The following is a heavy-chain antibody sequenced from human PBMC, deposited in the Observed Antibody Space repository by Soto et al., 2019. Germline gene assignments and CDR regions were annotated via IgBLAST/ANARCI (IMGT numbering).Heavy chain of an antibody. D-gene: IGHD4-17*01. Sequence: QVQLQEPGPGLVKPSETLSLTYTVSDGSISSYYWSWIRQPPGKGLEWIGYISSGSSNYNPSLKSRVTISLDTSKNKLSLKLTSVTAADTAVYYCARHCDYDGLWAFDIWGQGIRVIVSS. V-gene: IGHV4-59*01. CDR3: ARHCDYDGLWAFDI. J-gene: IGHJ3*02. CDR1: DGSISSYY. CDR2: ISSGSS.